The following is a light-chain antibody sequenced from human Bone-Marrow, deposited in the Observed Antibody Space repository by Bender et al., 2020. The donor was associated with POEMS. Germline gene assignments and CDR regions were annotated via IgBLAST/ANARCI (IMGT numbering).Light chain of an antibody. CDR2: EAY. V-gene: IGLV2-23*01. Sequence: QSALTQPASVSGSSGQSITISCSGIGTYNLVSWYQQHPGKAPKLLIYEAYKRPSGISNRFSGSKSANTASLTISGLQAEDEADYYCQSFDTSLSGWVFGAGTKLTV. CDR1: GTYNL. CDR3: QSFDTSLSGWV. J-gene: IGLJ3*02.